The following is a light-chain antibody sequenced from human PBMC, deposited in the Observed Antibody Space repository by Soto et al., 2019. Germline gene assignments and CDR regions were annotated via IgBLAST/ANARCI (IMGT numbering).Light chain of an antibody. CDR1: QSVSSY. V-gene: IGKV3-11*01. J-gene: IGKJ5*01. Sequence: EIVLTQSPVSPSLSPAERPSPSCSASQSVSSYLAWYQQKPGQAPRLLIYDASNRATGIPARFSGGGSGTDFTLTIDNLEPEDFAIYYCQQRSNWPPITFGQGTRLEIK. CDR3: QQRSNWPPIT. CDR2: DAS.